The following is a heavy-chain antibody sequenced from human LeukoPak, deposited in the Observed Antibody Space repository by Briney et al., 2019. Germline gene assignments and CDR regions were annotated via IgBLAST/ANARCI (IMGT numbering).Heavy chain of an antibody. V-gene: IGHV4-38-2*02. CDR1: AYAIRRGYY. J-gene: IGHJ6*02. CDR2: IYHSGST. CDR3: ASLASPGYYYYGMDV. D-gene: IGHD1-14*01. Sequence: SETLSLNCTVSAYAIRRGYYGGWIRQPPGKGLEWIGSIYHSGSTYYNPSLKSRVTISVDKSKNHFSLKLNSVTAADTAVYYCASLASPGYYYYGMDVWGQGTTVTVSS.